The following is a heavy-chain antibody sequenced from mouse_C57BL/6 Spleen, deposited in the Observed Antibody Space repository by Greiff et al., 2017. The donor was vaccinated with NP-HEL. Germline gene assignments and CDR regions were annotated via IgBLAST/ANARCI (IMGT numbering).Heavy chain of an antibody. Sequence: EVQLQQSGAELVKPGASVKLSCTASGFNIKDYYMHWVKQRTEQGLEWIGRIDPEDGETKYAPNFQGKATITADTSSNTAYLQLSSLTSEDTAVYYYDCLYDYDDDAVDYWGQGTSVTVSS. CDR2: IDPEDGET. V-gene: IGHV14-2*01. CDR3: DCLYDYDDDAVDY. CDR1: GFNIKDYY. D-gene: IGHD2-4*01. J-gene: IGHJ4*01.